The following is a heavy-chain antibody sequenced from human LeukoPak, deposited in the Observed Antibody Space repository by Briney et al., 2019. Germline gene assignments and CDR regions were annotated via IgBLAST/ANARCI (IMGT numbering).Heavy chain of an antibody. D-gene: IGHD3-22*01. J-gene: IGHJ4*02. Sequence: PGGSLRLSCAASGFTFSSYAMSWVRQAPGKGLEWVSAISGSGGSTYYADSVKGRFTISRDNSKNTLYLQMNSLRAEDTAVHYCANTEDYYDSSGSTPYYFDYWGQGTLVTVSS. CDR1: GFTFSSYA. CDR3: ANTEDYYDSSGSTPYYFDY. CDR2: ISGSGGST. V-gene: IGHV3-23*01.